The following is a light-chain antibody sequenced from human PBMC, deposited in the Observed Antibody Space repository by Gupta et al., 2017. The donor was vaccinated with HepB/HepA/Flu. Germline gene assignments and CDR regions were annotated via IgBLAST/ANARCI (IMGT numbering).Light chain of an antibody. CDR2: DTT. CDR1: TGAVTSGHY. V-gene: IGLV7-46*01. J-gene: IGLJ2*01. Sequence: QAVVTQEPSLTVSPGETVTLTCGSSTGAVTSGHYPYWFQQKPGHAPKTLIYDTTNKPSWTPARFSASLLGGKAALTLSGAQTEDEADYYCLVTYPDNRVFGGGTKLTVL. CDR3: LVTYPDNRV.